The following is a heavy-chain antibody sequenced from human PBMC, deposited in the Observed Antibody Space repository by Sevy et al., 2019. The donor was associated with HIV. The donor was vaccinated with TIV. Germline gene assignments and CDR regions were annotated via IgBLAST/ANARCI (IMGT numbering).Heavy chain of an antibody. CDR1: GGSFSGYY. V-gene: IGHV4-34*01. Sequence: SETLSLTCAVYGGSFSGYYWSWIRQPPGKGLEWIGEINHSGSTNYNPSLKSRVTISVDTSKNQFSLKLSSVTAVDTAVYYCARGTGYSSSWYVYWGQGTLVTVSS. D-gene: IGHD6-13*01. CDR3: ARGTGYSSSWYVY. J-gene: IGHJ4*02. CDR2: INHSGST.